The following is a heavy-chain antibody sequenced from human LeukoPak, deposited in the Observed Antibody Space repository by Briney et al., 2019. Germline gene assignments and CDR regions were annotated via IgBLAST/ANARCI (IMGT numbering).Heavy chain of an antibody. CDR3: ARDASGSGWYFDY. J-gene: IGHJ4*02. CDR1: GFTFSSYS. D-gene: IGHD6-19*01. CDR2: ISSSSSYI. Sequence: GGSLRLSCAASGFTFSSYSMNWVRQAPGKGLEWVSSISSSSSYIYYADSVKGRFTISRDNAKNSLYLQMNSLRAEDTAVYYCARDASGSGWYFDYWGQGTLVTVSS. V-gene: IGHV3-21*01.